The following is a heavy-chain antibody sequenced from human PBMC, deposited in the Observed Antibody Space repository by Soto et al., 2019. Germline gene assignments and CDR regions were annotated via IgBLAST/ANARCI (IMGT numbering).Heavy chain of an antibody. CDR3: ARGSDSSGYSNDAFDI. CDR1: GGSISSYY. Sequence: SETLSLTCTVSGGSISSYYWSWIRQPPGKGLEWIGYIYYSGSTNYNPSLKSRVTISVDTSKNQFSLKLSSVTAADTAVYYCARGSDSSGYSNDAFDICGQGTMVIVSS. V-gene: IGHV4-59*01. CDR2: IYYSGST. D-gene: IGHD3-22*01. J-gene: IGHJ3*02.